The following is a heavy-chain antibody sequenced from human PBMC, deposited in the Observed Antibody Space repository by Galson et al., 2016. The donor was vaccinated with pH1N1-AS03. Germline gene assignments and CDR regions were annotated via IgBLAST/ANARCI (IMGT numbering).Heavy chain of an antibody. Sequence: SLRLSCAASGFIFDDYAMHWVRQAPGKGLEWVALINWDGSSLFHADSVKGRFPISRDNSKNSLYLQMKSLRVEDTALYYCAKDYSTGGNSPTFDFWGLGTLVTVSS. CDR3: AKDYSTGGNSPTFDF. CDR2: INWDGSSL. J-gene: IGHJ4*02. V-gene: IGHV3-43D*03. CDR1: GFIFDDYA. D-gene: IGHD4-23*01.